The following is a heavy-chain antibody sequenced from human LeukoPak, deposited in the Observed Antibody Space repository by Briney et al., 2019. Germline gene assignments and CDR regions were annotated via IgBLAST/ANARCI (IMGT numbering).Heavy chain of an antibody. Sequence: AGRSLRLSCAASGFTFSDYAMHWVRQAPGKGLEWVAVISYDGSNKYYADSVKGRFTISRDNSKNTLYLQMNSLRAEDTAVYYCARDPNTYYYGSGSYPDYWGQGTLVTVSS. D-gene: IGHD3-10*01. J-gene: IGHJ4*02. CDR1: GFTFSDYA. CDR2: ISYDGSNK. V-gene: IGHV3-30-3*01. CDR3: ARDPNTYYYGSGSYPDY.